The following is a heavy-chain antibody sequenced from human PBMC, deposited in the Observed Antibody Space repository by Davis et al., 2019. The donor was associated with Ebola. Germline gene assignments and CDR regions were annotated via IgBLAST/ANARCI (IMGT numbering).Heavy chain of an antibody. CDR2: IWYDGSNK. CDR1: GFTFSSYG. Sequence: PGGSLRLSCAASGFTFSSYGMHWVRQAPGKGLEWVAVIWYDGSNKYYADSVKGRFTISRDNSKNTLYLQMNSLRAEDTAVYYCAKKPKQWLGTGDYFDYWGQGTLVTVSS. J-gene: IGHJ4*02. D-gene: IGHD6-19*01. CDR3: AKKPKQWLGTGDYFDY. V-gene: IGHV3-30*02.